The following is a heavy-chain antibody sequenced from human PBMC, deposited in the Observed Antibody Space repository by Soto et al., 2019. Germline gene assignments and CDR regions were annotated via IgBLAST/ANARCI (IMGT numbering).Heavy chain of an antibody. V-gene: IGHV4-39*01. CDR3: ARGLNGPAAGTHWFDP. CDR1: GGSISGSSYY. D-gene: IGHD6-13*01. J-gene: IGHJ5*02. Sequence: SETLSLTCTVSGGSISGSSYYWGWIRQPPGKGLEWIGSVYYNGNTYYDPSLKSRVTISVDTSRNQFSLKLSSVTAADTAVYYCARGLNGPAAGTHWFDPWGQGTLVTVSS. CDR2: VYYNGNT.